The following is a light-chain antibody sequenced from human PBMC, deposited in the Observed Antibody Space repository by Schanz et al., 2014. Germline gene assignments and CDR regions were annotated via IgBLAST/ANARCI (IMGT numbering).Light chain of an antibody. CDR1: QSVSNTY. CDR3: QQRSNWPKFT. J-gene: IGKJ3*01. Sequence: EIVLTQSPDTLSLSPGERATLSCRASQSVSNTYLAWYQQKPGQAPRLLIYGTFSRATGIPDRFSGSGSGTEFTLTISSLQSEDFAVYYCQQRSNWPKFTFGPGTKVDIK. V-gene: IGKV3D-20*02. CDR2: GTF.